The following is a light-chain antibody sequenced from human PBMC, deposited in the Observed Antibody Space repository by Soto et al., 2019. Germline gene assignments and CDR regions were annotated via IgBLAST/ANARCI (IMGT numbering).Light chain of an antibody. CDR2: GAS. V-gene: IGKV3-20*01. CDR3: QQYGSSPTT. Sequence: EIVLTQSPGTLSLSPGERATLSCRASQSVSSTYLAWYQQKPGQAPRLLIYGASSRATGSPEKFSGSGSGTDFTLTISSLEPAVFAVYSCQQYGSSPTTFGKGTNVEIK. CDR1: QSVSSTY. J-gene: IGKJ1*01.